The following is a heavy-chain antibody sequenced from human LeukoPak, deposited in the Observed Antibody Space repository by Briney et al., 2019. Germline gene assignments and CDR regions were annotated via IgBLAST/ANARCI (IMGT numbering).Heavy chain of an antibody. CDR2: IEDDGDQK. CDR3: ARDIPRGTSTLDY. CDR1: GFTFSYYG. D-gene: IGHD1-7*01. Sequence: GESLRLSCAASGFTFSYYGMHWVRQAPGKGLERVANIEDDGDQKNYLDSVKGRFIISRDNAKNSLYLQMNSLRAEDTAVYYCARDIPRGTSTLDYWGQGTLVTVSS. J-gene: IGHJ4*02. V-gene: IGHV3-7*01.